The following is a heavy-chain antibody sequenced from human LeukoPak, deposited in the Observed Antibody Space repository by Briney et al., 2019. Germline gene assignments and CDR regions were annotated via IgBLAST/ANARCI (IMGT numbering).Heavy chain of an antibody. CDR1: GGSISSSSDY. Sequence: SETLSLTCTVSGGSISSSSDYWGWIRQPPGKGLEWIGSIYYSGSTYYNPSLKSRVTISVDTSKNQFSLKLSSVTAADTAVYYCARVDTAMVLAAAGPYFDYWGQGTLVTVSS. D-gene: IGHD5-18*01. CDR2: IYYSGST. V-gene: IGHV4-39*01. CDR3: ARVDTAMVLAAAGPYFDY. J-gene: IGHJ4*02.